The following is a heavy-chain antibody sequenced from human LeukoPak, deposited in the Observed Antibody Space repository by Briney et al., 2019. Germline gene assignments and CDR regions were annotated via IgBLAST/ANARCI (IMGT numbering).Heavy chain of an antibody. CDR3: AKCLTSTGTCYFDY. CDR1: EFTLSNYA. D-gene: IGHD1-1*01. V-gene: IGHV3-23*01. J-gene: IGHJ4*02. CDR2: ISGSGGNT. Sequence: GGSLRLSCAASEFTLSNYAMSWVRQAPGEGLEWVSAISGSGGNTYYADSVNGRFTISRDNSQNTFFLQMNSLRADDTAIYYCAKCLTSTGTCYFDYWGQGTLVTVSS.